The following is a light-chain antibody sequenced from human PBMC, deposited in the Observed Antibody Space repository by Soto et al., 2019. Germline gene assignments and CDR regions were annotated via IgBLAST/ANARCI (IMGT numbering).Light chain of an antibody. V-gene: IGKV3-20*01. CDR1: QSVSSSY. CDR3: QQYGSSPAT. CDR2: GAS. Sequence: VLAEAPGTLSLSPGERATLSCRASQSVSSSYLAWYQQKPGQAPRLLIYGASSRATGIPDRFSGSGSGTDFTLTISRLEPEDFAVYYCQQYGSSPATFGQGTKVDIK. J-gene: IGKJ1*01.